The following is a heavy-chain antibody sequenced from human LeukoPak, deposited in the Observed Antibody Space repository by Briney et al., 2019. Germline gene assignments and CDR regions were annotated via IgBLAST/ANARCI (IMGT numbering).Heavy chain of an antibody. CDR2: ISGSGGST. CDR1: GFTFSSYA. CDR3: AKVFHGDYGLEYYYYYYGMDV. V-gene: IGHV3-23*01. D-gene: IGHD4-17*01. J-gene: IGHJ6*02. Sequence: PGGSLRLSCAASGFTFSSYAMSWVRQAPGKGLEWVSAISGSGGSTYYADSVKGRFTISRDNSKNTLYLQMNSLRAEDTAVYYCAKVFHGDYGLEYYYYYYGMDVWGQGTTVTVSS.